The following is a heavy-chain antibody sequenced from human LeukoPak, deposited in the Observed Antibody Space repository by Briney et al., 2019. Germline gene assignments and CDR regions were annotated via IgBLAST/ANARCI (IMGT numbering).Heavy chain of an antibody. CDR2: ISAYNGNT. CDR1: GGTFSIYV. Sequence: GASVKVSCKASGGTFSIYVITWVRQAPGQGLEWMGWISAYNGNTNYAQKLQGRVTMTTDTSTNTAYMELRSLRSDDTAVYYCARGGFENYDSSGYPIWGQGTMVTVSS. V-gene: IGHV1-18*01. J-gene: IGHJ3*02. D-gene: IGHD3-22*01. CDR3: ARGGFENYDSSGYPI.